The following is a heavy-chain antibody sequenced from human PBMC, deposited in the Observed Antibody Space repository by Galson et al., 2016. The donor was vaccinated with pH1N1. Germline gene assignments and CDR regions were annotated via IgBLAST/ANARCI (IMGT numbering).Heavy chain of an antibody. Sequence: TLSLTCAVSGYSFSGYYWSWLRQPPGKGLEWIGEINHSGSTNYNPSLKSRVTISVDTSKNQFSLKLYSVTAADTAVYYCARGRGGYNLRERQYYYSYMDVWGKGTTVTVSS. D-gene: IGHD5-24*01. J-gene: IGHJ6*03. CDR2: INHSGST. CDR1: GYSFSGYY. CDR3: ARGRGGYNLRERQYYYSYMDV. V-gene: IGHV4-34*01.